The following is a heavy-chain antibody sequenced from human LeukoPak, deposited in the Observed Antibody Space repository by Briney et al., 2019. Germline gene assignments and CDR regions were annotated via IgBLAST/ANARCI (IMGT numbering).Heavy chain of an antibody. D-gene: IGHD6-13*01. CDR1: GYTFTDYY. J-gene: IGHJ4*02. Sequence: GASVKVSCKASGYTFTDYYMHWVRQAPGQGLEWMGWINPHSGGTNYAQKFQGRVTMTRDTSITTAPMELSRLRSDDTAAYYCARVAYGSSLNYFDYWGQGTLVTVSS. CDR3: ARVAYGSSLNYFDY. V-gene: IGHV1-2*02. CDR2: INPHSGGT.